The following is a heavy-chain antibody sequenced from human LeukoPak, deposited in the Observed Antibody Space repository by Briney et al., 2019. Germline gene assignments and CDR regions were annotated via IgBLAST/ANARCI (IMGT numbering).Heavy chain of an antibody. CDR3: ARGPPRFVVGTFDY. Sequence: MSSETLSLTCTVSGYSISSGYYWGWIRQPPGKGLEWIGEINHSGSTNYNPSLKSRVTISVDTSKNQFSLKLSSVTAADTAVYYCARGPPRFVVGTFDYWGQGTLVTVSS. J-gene: IGHJ4*02. D-gene: IGHD2-15*01. CDR2: INHSGST. V-gene: IGHV4-38-2*02. CDR1: GYSISSGYY.